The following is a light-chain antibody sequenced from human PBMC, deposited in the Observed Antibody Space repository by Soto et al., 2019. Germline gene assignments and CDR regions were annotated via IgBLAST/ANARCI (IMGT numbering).Light chain of an antibody. CDR2: GAS. Sequence: EVVLTQSPGTLSLSPGERATLSCRASQSISSGFLAWYQQKFGQAPRLLIYGASSRATGIPDRFSASGSGTDFTLTISRREPEDSAVYYCQLLTFGGGTKVEIK. CDR1: QSISSGF. CDR3: QLLT. V-gene: IGKV3-20*01. J-gene: IGKJ4*01.